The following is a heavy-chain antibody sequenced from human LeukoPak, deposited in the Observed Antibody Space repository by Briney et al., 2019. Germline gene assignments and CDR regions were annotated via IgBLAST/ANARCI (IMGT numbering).Heavy chain of an antibody. V-gene: IGHV3-23*01. CDR1: GFTFSTYA. J-gene: IGHJ4*02. Sequence: GGSLRLSCAASGFTFSTYAMTWVRQAPGKGLDWVSGISTSGDRTYYADSVKGRFTISGDNSKNTLYLQMNSLRAEDTAEYYCARSAVGTSCCTAVDYWGLGTLVTVSS. CDR2: ISTSGDRT. CDR3: ARSAVGTSCCTAVDY. D-gene: IGHD1-26*01.